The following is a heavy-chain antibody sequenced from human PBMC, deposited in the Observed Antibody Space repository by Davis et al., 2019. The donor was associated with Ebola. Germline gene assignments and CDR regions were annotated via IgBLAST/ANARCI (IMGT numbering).Heavy chain of an antibody. CDR2: ISSSSSYI. Sequence: PGGSLRLSCAASGFTFSSYSMNWVRQAPGKGLEWVSSISSSSSYIYYADSVKGRFTISRDNAKNSLYLQMNSLRAEDTAVYYCARGVDYGDYAGYWGQGTLVTVSS. V-gene: IGHV3-21*01. CDR1: GFTFSSYS. J-gene: IGHJ4*02. D-gene: IGHD4-17*01. CDR3: ARGVDYGDYAGY.